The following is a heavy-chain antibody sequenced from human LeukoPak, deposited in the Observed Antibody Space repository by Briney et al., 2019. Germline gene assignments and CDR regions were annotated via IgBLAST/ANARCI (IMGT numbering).Heavy chain of an antibody. J-gene: IGHJ4*02. CDR1: GGSFSGYY. Sequence: SETLSLTCVVYGGSFSGYYWTWIRQPPVKGLEWIAEIVYDGRSNYNPSLKSRATISVDTSKNQFSLKLSSVTAADTAVYFCARGIVLMHYATFDFWGQGSLVTVSS. CDR2: IVYDGRS. V-gene: IGHV4-34*12. D-gene: IGHD2-8*01. CDR3: ARGIVLMHYATFDF.